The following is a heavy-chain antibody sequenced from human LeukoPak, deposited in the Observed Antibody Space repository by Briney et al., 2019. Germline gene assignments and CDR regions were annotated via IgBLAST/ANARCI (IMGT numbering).Heavy chain of an antibody. CDR3: AKLEVGRFDP. CDR2: IYYRGST. CDR1: GASISSHY. D-gene: IGHD7-27*01. J-gene: IGHJ5*02. V-gene: IGHV4-59*11. Sequence: SETLSLTCTVSGASISSHYWCWIRQPPGTGLEWIGDIYYRGSTTYNPSLKSRVSISLDTSRNQFSPNLSSVTAADTAVYYCAKLEVGRFDPWGQGTLVTVSS.